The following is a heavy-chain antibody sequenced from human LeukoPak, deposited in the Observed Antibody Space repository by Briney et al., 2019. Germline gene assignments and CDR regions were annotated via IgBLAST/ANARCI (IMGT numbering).Heavy chain of an antibody. V-gene: IGHV4-34*01. CDR1: GGSFSGYY. CDR2: INHSGST. J-gene: IGHJ3*02. D-gene: IGHD5-24*01. Sequence: PSETLCLTCAVYGGSFSGYYWSWIRQPPGKGLEWIGEINHSGSTNYNPSLKSRVTISVDTSKNQFSLKLSSVTAADTAVYYCARDRSEMATIGDDAFDIWGQGTMVTVSS. CDR3: ARDRSEMATIGDDAFDI.